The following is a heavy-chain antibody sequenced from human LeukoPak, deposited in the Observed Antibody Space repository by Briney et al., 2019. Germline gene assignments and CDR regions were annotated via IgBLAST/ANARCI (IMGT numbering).Heavy chain of an antibody. J-gene: IGHJ4*02. Sequence: GGSLRLFCAASGFTFSRYAMSWVPQPPGKWLEWVSGISGIGGSTYYADSVKGRFTISRDHSKNTLYVQVSSLRAEDTAVYYCAKEGWHSGYDYAEFEYWRQGTLVTVSS. CDR3: AKEGWHSGYDYAEFEY. CDR1: GFTFSRYA. CDR2: ISGIGGST. D-gene: IGHD5-12*01. V-gene: IGHV3-23*01.